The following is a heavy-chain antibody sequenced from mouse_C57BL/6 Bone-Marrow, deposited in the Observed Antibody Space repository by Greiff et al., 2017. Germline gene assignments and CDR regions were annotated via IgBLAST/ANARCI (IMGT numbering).Heavy chain of an antibody. CDR1: GYTFTSYW. V-gene: IGHV1-64*01. CDR3: ARDYGSFYAMDY. Sequence: QVQLKQPGAELVKPGASVKLSCKASGYTFTSYWMHWVKQRPGQGLEWIGMIHPNSGSTNYNEKFKSKATLTVDKSSSTAYMQISSLASEDSAVYCCARDYGSFYAMDYWGQGTSVTVSS. D-gene: IGHD1-1*01. J-gene: IGHJ4*01. CDR2: IHPNSGST.